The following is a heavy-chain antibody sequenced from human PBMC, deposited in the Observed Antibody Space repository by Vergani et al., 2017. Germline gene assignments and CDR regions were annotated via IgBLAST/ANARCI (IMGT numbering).Heavy chain of an antibody. D-gene: IGHD2-21*02. CDR1: GYTFTSYD. CDR2: MNPNSGNT. CDR3: ARAAYCGGDCYSNFDY. Sequence: QVQLVQSGAEVKKPGASVKVSCKASGYTFTSYDINWVRQATGQGLEWMGWMNPNSGNTGYAQKFQGRVTMTRNTSISTAYMELSSLRSEDTAVYYCARAAYCGGDCYSNFDYWGQGTLVTVSS. V-gene: IGHV1-8*01. J-gene: IGHJ4*02.